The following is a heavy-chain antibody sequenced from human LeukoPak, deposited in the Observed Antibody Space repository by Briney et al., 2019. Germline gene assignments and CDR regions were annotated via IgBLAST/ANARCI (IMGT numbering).Heavy chain of an antibody. CDR2: IYYSGST. J-gene: IGHJ4*02. Sequence: SETLSLTCTVSGGSISGYYWSWIRQPPGKGLEWIGYIYYSGSTNYNPSLKSRVTISVDTSKNQFSLKLSSVTAADTAVYYCARSSRMDTAMVTGFDYWGQGTLVTVSS. CDR3: ARSSRMDTAMVTGFDY. D-gene: IGHD5-18*01. V-gene: IGHV4-59*01. CDR1: GGSISGYY.